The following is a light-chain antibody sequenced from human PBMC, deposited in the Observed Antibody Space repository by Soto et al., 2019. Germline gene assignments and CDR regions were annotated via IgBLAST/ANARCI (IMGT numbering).Light chain of an antibody. Sequence: QSALTQPASVSGSPGQSITISCTGTSSDVGTYNLVSWYQHHPGKAPKLILYEVSERPSGVSNRFSGSKSGNTASLTISGLQAEDEADYYCCSYAGSTNLFGGGTKGTVL. CDR2: EVS. J-gene: IGLJ2*01. CDR3: CSYAGSTNL. CDR1: SSDVGTYNL. V-gene: IGLV2-23*02.